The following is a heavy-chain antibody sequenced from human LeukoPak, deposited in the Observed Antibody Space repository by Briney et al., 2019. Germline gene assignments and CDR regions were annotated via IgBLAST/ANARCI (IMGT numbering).Heavy chain of an antibody. D-gene: IGHD3-10*01. V-gene: IGHV3-48*02. CDR2: ISSSSSTI. CDR3: ASELISSNYYGSD. J-gene: IGHJ4*02. CDR1: GFTFSSYS. Sequence: PGGSLRLSCAASGFTFSSYSMNWVRQAPGKGLEWVSYISSSSSTIYYADSVKGRFTISRDNAKNSLYLQMNSLRDEDTAVYYCASELISSNYYGSDWGQGTLVTVPS.